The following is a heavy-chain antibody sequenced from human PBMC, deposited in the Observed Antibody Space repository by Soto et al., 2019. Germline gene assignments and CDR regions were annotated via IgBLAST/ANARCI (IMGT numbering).Heavy chain of an antibody. Sequence: QLQVQESGPGLVKPSETLSLTCTVSGGSISSSSYYWGWIRQPPGKGLEWIGSIYYSGSTYYNPSLKSRVTMSVDTSKNQFSLKLSSVTAADTAVYYCARLQFTDWFDPWGQGTLVTVSS. V-gene: IGHV4-39*01. D-gene: IGHD1-1*01. CDR1: GGSISSSSYY. CDR2: IYYSGST. J-gene: IGHJ5*02. CDR3: ARLQFTDWFDP.